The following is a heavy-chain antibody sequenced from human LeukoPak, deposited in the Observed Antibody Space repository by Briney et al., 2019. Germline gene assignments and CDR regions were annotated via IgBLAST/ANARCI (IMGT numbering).Heavy chain of an antibody. J-gene: IGHJ4*02. D-gene: IGHD5-18*01. V-gene: IGHV3-66*01. Sequence: GGSLRLSCAASGFTVSSNYMSWVRQAPGKGLEWVSVIYSGGSTDYAGSVKGRFTISRDTSKSTLYLQMNSLRAEDTAVYYCAEGVTGFDYWGQGTLVIVSS. CDR1: GFTVSSNY. CDR2: IYSGGST. CDR3: AEGVTGFDY.